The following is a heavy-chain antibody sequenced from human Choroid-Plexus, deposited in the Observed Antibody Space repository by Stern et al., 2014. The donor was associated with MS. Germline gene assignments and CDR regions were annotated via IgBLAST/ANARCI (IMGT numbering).Heavy chain of an antibody. CDR1: GFTFGSCA. D-gene: IGHD2/OR15-2a*01. J-gene: IGHJ5*02. CDR3: AKDRQYLTYFFDH. Sequence: VQLVESGGGVVQPGRPLRLSCVASGFTFGSCAMHWVRQAPGKGLEWVAGLSYIGSNKYYADSVKGRFTISRDNSQNTLYMQMSSRRPEDTAVYYCAKDRQYLTYFFDHWGQGARVTVSS. CDR2: LSYIGSNK. V-gene: IGHV3-30*18.